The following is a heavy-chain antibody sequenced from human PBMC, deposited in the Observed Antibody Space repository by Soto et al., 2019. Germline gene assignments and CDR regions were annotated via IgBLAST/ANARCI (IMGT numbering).Heavy chain of an antibody. Sequence: PVGSLRLSCAASGFTFDEYVMHWVRQVPGKGLEWVSGISWNSGRIDYADSVKGRFTISRDNAKNSLYLQMNSLSAEDTAFYCCAKDIYSRTSGYIFSAWGQGTLVTVSS. V-gene: IGHV3-9*01. CDR1: GFTFDEYV. CDR2: ISWNSGRI. J-gene: IGHJ4*02. CDR3: AKDIYSRTSGYIFSA. D-gene: IGHD3-22*01.